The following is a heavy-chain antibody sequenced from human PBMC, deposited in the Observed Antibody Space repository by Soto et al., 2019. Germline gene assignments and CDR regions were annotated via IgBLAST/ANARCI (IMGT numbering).Heavy chain of an antibody. CDR1: GFTFSTYG. D-gene: IGHD4-4*01. J-gene: IGHJ5*02. CDR2: ISSDGGNR. Sequence: GGSLRLSCAASGFTFSTYGMHWVRQAPGKGLEWVALISSDGGNRYYLDSVKGRFTISRDSAKNTLHLQMNSLRAEDTAVYYCARGWKNYDYSNYMVDPWGQGTLVTVSS. V-gene: IGHV3-30*03. CDR3: ARGWKNYDYSNYMVDP.